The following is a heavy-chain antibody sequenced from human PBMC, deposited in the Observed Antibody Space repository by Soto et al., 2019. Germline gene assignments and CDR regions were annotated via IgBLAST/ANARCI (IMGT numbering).Heavy chain of an antibody. Sequence: SETLSLTCTVSGASISVHSYYWTWIRQPPGKGLEWIGSSYYSGTTYFNPSLKSRATISVDTSKNQFSLKLTSVTAADTAVYYCARAPGIRFLEWFPSPGMDVWGHGTTVTVSS. CDR1: GASISVHSYY. V-gene: IGHV4-39*02. J-gene: IGHJ6*02. D-gene: IGHD3-3*01. CDR3: ARAPGIRFLEWFPSPGMDV. CDR2: SYYSGTT.